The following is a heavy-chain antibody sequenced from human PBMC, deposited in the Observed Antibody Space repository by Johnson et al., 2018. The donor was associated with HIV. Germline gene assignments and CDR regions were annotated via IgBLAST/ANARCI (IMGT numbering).Heavy chain of an antibody. CDR3: ARDERWNYYDAFDI. CDR1: GFTFSNYG. D-gene: IGHD1-7*01. CDR2: IWFDGSNK. V-gene: IGHV3-30*19. J-gene: IGHJ3*02. Sequence: QVQLVESGGGVVQPGRSLRLSCAASGFTFSNYGMHWARQAPGKGLEWVAVIWFDGSNKYYADSVKGRFTISRDNSKNTLYLQMNSLRAEDTAVYYCARDERWNYYDAFDIWGQGTMVTVSS.